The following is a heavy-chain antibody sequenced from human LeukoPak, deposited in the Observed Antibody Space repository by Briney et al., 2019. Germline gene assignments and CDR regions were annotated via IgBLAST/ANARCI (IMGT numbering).Heavy chain of an antibody. Sequence: LRLSCAASGFTFSSYAMSWVRQAPGKGLEWIGYIYYSGSTYYNPSLKSRVTISVDTSKNQFSLKLSSVTAADTAVYYCARVPGRYYYYYMDVWGKGTTVTVSS. CDR3: ARVPGRYYYYYMDV. CDR1: GFTFSSYA. D-gene: IGHD3-10*01. V-gene: IGHV4-31*02. J-gene: IGHJ6*03. CDR2: IYYSGST.